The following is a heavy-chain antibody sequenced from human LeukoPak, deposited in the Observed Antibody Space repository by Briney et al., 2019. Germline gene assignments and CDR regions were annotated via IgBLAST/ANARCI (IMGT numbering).Heavy chain of an antibody. CDR3: ATDPTYDNSGFPFDY. D-gene: IGHD3-22*01. J-gene: IGHJ4*02. Sequence: PSETLSLTCSVSGGSISNSSFYWGWVRQPPGKGLEWIGSIYYGGNTYYKPSLKSRVTISVDTSKNQFSLKLNSVTAADTAAYYCATDPTYDNSGFPFDYWGQGTLVTVSS. V-gene: IGHV4-39*01. CDR1: GGSISNSSFY. CDR2: IYYGGNT.